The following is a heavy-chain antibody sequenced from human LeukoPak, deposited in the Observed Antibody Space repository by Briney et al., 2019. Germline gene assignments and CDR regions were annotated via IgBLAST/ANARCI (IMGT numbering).Heavy chain of an antibody. V-gene: IGHV4-59*01. CDR1: GGSISGYY. D-gene: IGHD3-10*01. CDR2: IYYSGST. J-gene: IGHJ3*02. Sequence: SETLSLTCTVSGGSISGYYWSWIRQPPGKGLEWIGYIYYSGSTNYNPSLKSRVTISVDTSKNQFSLRLTSVTAADTAVYYCARCYSYYYGSGSYYSEGAFDIWGQGTMVTVSS. CDR3: ARCYSYYYGSGSYYSEGAFDI.